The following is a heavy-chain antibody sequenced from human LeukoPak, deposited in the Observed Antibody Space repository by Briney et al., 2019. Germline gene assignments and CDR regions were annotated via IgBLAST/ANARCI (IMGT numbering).Heavy chain of an antibody. D-gene: IGHD4-11*01. Sequence: GGSLRFYCAATGFTFNSYAMRSLPQAPAKGLHRVSVVSDRGDVTHDGDSVKGRFSISRDNSANTLYLQMNSLRADDTAVYYCAKHITVARSSHYIDYWGQGTLVPVSS. CDR2: VSDRGDVT. V-gene: IGHV3-23*01. J-gene: IGHJ4*02. CDR3: AKHITVARSSHYIDY. CDR1: GFTFNSYA.